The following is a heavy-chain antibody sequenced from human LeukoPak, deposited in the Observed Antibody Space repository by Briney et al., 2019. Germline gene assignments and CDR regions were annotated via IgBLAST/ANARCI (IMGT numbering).Heavy chain of an antibody. CDR3: ASAGDTSDYFYLSAFDI. J-gene: IGHJ3*02. D-gene: IGHD3-22*01. Sequence: GGSLRLSCAASGFTFSDYYMSWIRQAPGKGLEWVSYSRSSGSTIYYADSVKGRFTISRDNAKNSLYLQMNSLRGEDTAVYYCASAGDTSDYFYLSAFDIWGQGTMVTVSS. CDR2: SRSSGSTI. CDR1: GFTFSDYY. V-gene: IGHV3-11*01.